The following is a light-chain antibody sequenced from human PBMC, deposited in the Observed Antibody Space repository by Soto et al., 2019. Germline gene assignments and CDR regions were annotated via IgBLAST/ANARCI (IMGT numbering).Light chain of an antibody. V-gene: IGLV1-40*01. CDR2: TNG. CDR1: SSNIGAGYD. Sequence: QSVLTQPPSVSGAPGQRVTISCTGSSSNIGAGYDVNWYQHLPGAAPKLLIYTNGNRPSGVPDRFSGSKSGTSASLAITGLQAEDEGDYYCQSYDSGLSGSVFGGGTKLTVL. J-gene: IGLJ3*02. CDR3: QSYDSGLSGSV.